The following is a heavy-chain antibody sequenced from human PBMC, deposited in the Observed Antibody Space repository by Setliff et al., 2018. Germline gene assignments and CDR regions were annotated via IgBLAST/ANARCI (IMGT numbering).Heavy chain of an antibody. V-gene: IGHV4-30-4*01. CDR2: IYYSGTT. J-gene: IGHJ4*02. Sequence: PSETLSLTCTMSGVSFSSGGSYWSWLRQRPGKGLEWIGYIYYSGTTSYNPSLKSRVTMSVDTSKNQFSLRLNSVTASDTAVYYCGTTGTYRYFDYWGQGTLVTVSS. D-gene: IGHD1-1*01. CDR3: GTTGTYRYFDY. CDR1: GVSFSSGGSY.